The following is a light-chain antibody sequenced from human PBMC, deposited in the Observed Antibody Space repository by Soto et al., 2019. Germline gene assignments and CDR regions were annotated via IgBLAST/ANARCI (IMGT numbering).Light chain of an antibody. CDR3: QQTYSTLYI. CDR2: TAS. V-gene: IGKV1-39*01. J-gene: IGKJ2*01. Sequence: DIQMTQSPSSLSASVGDRVTITCRASQSISTYLSWYQQKPGKAPKLLIHTASSLQSVVPSRVSGSGSGTHFTRTVRSLQPEDFATYYCQQTYSTLYIFCHGTTWQIK. CDR1: QSISTY.